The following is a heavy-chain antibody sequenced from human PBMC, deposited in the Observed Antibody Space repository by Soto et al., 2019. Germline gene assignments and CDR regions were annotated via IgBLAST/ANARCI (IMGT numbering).Heavy chain of an antibody. V-gene: IGHV1-18*01. J-gene: IGHJ6*02. CDR3: VRGGILEANRPYYYYGLDV. Sequence: ASVKVSCKVFGYTFSTYGLSWVRQAPGQGLEWMGWVSPYNGNTYYAPGLQGRVTMATDTSTNTAYMSLRSLRSDDTAIYYCVRGGILEANRPYYYYGLDVWGQGTPVTVSS. D-gene: IGHD1-1*01. CDR2: VSPYNGNT. CDR1: GYTFSTYG.